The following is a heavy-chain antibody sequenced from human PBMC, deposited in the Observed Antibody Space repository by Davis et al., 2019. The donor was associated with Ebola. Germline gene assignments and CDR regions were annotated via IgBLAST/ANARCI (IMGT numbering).Heavy chain of an antibody. J-gene: IGHJ6*02. CDR3: ARDLEVPSSWGSYGIDV. CDR2: ISYDGSNK. CDR1: GFTSSTYV. D-gene: IGHD6-13*01. V-gene: IGHV3-30-3*01. Sequence: PAGSLSLSCAASGFTSSTYVMPRVRQAPGQGLEWVAVISYDGSNKYYADSVKGRFTISRDNSKNTLYLQMNSLRAEDTAVYYCARDLEVPSSWGSYGIDVWGQGTTVTVSS.